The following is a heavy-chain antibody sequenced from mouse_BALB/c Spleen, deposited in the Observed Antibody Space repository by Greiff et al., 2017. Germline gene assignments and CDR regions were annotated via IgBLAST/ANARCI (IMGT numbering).Heavy chain of an antibody. CDR3: ARDYYVSPFAY. CDR2: IDPANGNT. J-gene: IGHJ3*01. D-gene: IGHD1-1*01. CDR1: GFNIKDTY. V-gene: IGHV14-3*02. Sequence: EVQLQQSGAALVKPGASVKLSCTASGFNIKDTYMHWVKQRPEQGLAWIGRIDPANGNTKYDPKFQGKATITADTSSNTAYLQLSSLTSEDTAVYYCARDYYVSPFAYWGQGTLVTVSA.